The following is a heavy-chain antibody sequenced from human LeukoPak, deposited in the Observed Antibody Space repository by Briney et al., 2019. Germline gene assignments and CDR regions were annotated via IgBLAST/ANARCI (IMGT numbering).Heavy chain of an antibody. Sequence: GGSLRLSCAASGFTFSNYAIHWVRQAPGKGLEYVSGISSNGGSTYHANSVKGRFTISRDNSKNTLYLQMGSLRAEDMAVYYCARVGSPAYDFWSGYYYDYWGQGTLVTVSS. D-gene: IGHD3-3*01. J-gene: IGHJ4*02. CDR1: GFTFSNYA. V-gene: IGHV3-64*01. CDR3: ARVGSPAYDFWSGYYYDY. CDR2: ISSNGGST.